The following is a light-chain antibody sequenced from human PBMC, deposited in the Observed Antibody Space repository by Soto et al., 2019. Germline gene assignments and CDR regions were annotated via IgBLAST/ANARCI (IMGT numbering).Light chain of an antibody. CDR3: QQYNRYSNT. Sequence: DIQMTQSPSTLSASVGDRVTITCRASQSISSWLAWYQQKPGKAPKLLIYDASSLESGVPSRFSGSGSGTEFTLPISSLQPDDFATYYCQQYNRYSNTFDQGTKLEIK. J-gene: IGKJ2*01. V-gene: IGKV1-5*01. CDR2: DAS. CDR1: QSISSW.